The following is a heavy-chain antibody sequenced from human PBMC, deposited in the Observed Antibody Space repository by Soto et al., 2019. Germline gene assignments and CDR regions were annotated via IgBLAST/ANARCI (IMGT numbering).Heavy chain of an antibody. V-gene: IGHV4-34*01. J-gene: IGHJ4*02. CDR1: GGSFSGYY. CDR3: ARKNVSAYYYDSSGYTDY. Sequence: QVQLQQWGAGLLKPSETLSLTCAVYGGSFSGYYWSWIRQPPGKGLEWIGEINHSGSTNYNPSLKSRVTISVDTSKNQCSLKLSSVTAADTAVYYCARKNVSAYYYDSSGYTDYWGQGTLVTVSS. D-gene: IGHD3-22*01. CDR2: INHSGST.